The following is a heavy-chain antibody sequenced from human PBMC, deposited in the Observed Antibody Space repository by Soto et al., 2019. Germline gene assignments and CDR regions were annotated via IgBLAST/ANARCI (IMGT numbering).Heavy chain of an antibody. CDR2: ISAGGGST. V-gene: IGHV3-64*01. CDR1: GFTFSSYS. D-gene: IGHD2-15*01. CDR3: ARRSPVTCYDY. J-gene: IGHJ4*02. Sequence: DVQLVQSGGDLVQPGGSLRLSCAASGFTFSSYSMHWVRQAPGKGLEYVSSISAGGGSTDYTHSVEGRFTISRDNSKNTLYLQMGSLRPEDVAVYYCARRSPVTCYDYWGQGTLVTVSS.